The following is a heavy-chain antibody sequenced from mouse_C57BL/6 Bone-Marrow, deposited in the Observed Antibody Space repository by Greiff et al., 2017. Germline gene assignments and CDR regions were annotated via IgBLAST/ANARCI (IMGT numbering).Heavy chain of an antibody. Sequence: EVQLMESGGDLVKPGGSLKLSCAASGFTFSSYAMSWVRQTPDKRLEWVATISSGGSYTYYPDSVKGRFTISRDNAKNTLYLQMSSLKSEDTAMYYCARRDWEAFAYWGQGTRVTVSA. CDR1: GFTFSSYA. D-gene: IGHD4-1*01. CDR2: ISSGGSYT. J-gene: IGHJ3*01. V-gene: IGHV5-6*01. CDR3: ARRDWEAFAY.